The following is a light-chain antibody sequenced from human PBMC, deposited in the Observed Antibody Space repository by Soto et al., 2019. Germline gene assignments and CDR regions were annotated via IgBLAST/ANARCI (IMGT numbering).Light chain of an antibody. J-gene: IGKJ1*01. CDR1: QSLSSNF. CDR3: QQYDISPWT. CDR2: DSS. V-gene: IGKV3-20*01. Sequence: IVWPQSKGTLSFSPGERATLAFMASQSLSSNFLAWYQQTPGQPPRLLIYDSSTRATGFPDRFSGSGSGTDFTLTIIRLEPEDFAVYYCQQYDISPWTFGQGTKVDIK.